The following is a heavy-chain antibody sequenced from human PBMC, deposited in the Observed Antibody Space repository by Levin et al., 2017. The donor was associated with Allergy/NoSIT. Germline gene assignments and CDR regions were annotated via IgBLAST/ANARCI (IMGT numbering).Heavy chain of an antibody. CDR3: ARDAGYSSGWYHYYGMDG. J-gene: IGHJ6*02. CDR1: GFTFSSYG. V-gene: IGHV3-33*01. D-gene: IGHD6-13*01. Sequence: GGSLRLSCAASGFTFSSYGMHWVRQAPGKGLEWVAVIWYDGSNKYYADSVKGRFTISRDNSKNTLYLQMNSLRAEDTAVYYCARDAGYSSGWYHYYGMDGWGQGTTVTVSS. CDR2: IWYDGSNK.